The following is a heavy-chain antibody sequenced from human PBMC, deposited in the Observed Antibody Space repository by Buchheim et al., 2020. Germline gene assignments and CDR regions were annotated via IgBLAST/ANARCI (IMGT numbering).Heavy chain of an antibody. CDR1: GFTFSSYG. Sequence: VQLVESGGGVVQPGRSLRLSCAASGFTFSSYGMHWVRQAPGKGLEWVSAISGSGGSTYYADSVKGRFTISRDNSKNTLYLQMNSLRAEDTAVYYCAKGLGGSGTYYYYGMDVWGQGTT. D-gene: IGHD3-10*01. V-gene: IGHV3-23*04. CDR2: ISGSGGST. J-gene: IGHJ6*02. CDR3: AKGLGGSGTYYYYGMDV.